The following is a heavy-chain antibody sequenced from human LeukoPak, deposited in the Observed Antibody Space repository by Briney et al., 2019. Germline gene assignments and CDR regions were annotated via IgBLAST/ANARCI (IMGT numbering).Heavy chain of an antibody. CDR1: GGSISDYC. Sequence: SETLSLSCAFYGGSISDYCWSWIRQPPGKGLEWIGEIYHSGSTDYNPSLKSRVTISVDTSKNQLSLKLTSVTAADTAVYFCARLNLAYVYTSGPNDFWGQGTLVTVSS. V-gene: IGHV4-34*01. D-gene: IGHD3-10*01. CDR2: IYHSGST. J-gene: IGHJ4*02. CDR3: ARLNLAYVYTSGPNDF.